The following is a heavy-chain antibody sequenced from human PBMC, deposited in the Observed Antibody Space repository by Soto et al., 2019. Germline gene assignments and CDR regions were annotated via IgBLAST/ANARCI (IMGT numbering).Heavy chain of an antibody. Sequence: QVQLQQWGAGLLKPSETLSLTCAVYGGPFGGYYWSWIRQPPGKGLEWIGEINHSGSTAYNPSLKSLVTLSVDTYKNQFSLKVTSGTAADTAVYYCARVTVAGPTTLAYWVQGTLVTVSS. CDR1: GGPFGGYY. D-gene: IGHD6-19*01. J-gene: IGHJ4*02. CDR3: ARVTVAGPTTLAY. CDR2: INHSGST. V-gene: IGHV4-34*01.